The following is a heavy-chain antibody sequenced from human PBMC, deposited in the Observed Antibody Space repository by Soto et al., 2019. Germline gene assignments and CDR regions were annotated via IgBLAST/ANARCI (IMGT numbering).Heavy chain of an antibody. J-gene: IGHJ6*02. V-gene: IGHV4-39*01. CDR3: AIASYDSSGYYLEYYYGMDV. CDR1: GGSISSSSYY. D-gene: IGHD3-22*01. CDR2: IYYSGST. Sequence: SETLSLTCTVSGGSISSSSYYWGWIRQPPGKGLEWIGSIYYSGSTYYNPSLKSRVTISVDTSKNQFSLKLSSVTAADTAVYYPAIASYDSSGYYLEYYYGMDVWGQGTTVTVSS.